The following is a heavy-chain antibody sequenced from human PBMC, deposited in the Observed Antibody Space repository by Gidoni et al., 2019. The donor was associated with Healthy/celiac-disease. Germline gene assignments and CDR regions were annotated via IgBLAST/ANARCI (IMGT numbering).Heavy chain of an antibody. CDR1: GFTFSSYA. CDR3: ARAYGMDV. CDR2: ISYDGSNK. J-gene: IGHJ6*02. Sequence: QVQLVESGGGVVQPGRSLRLPCAASGFTFSSYAMHWVRQAPGKGLEWVAVISYDGSNKYYADSVKGRFTISRDNSKNTLYLQMNSLRAEDTAVYYCARAYGMDVWGQGTTVTVSS. V-gene: IGHV3-30*01.